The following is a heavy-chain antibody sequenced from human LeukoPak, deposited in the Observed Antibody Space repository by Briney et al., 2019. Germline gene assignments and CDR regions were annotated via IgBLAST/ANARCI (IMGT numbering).Heavy chain of an antibody. CDR2: INPNSGGT. CDR1: GYTFTGYY. D-gene: IGHD3-22*01. V-gene: IGHV1-2*06. J-gene: IGHJ4*02. CDR3: ARGAGASAGNDYYDSSGYYKYYFDY. Sequence: ASVKVSCKASGYTFTGYYMHWVRQAPGQGLEWMGRINPNSGGTNYAQKFQGRVTMTRDTSISTAYMELSRLRSDDTAVYYCARGAGASAGNDYYDSSGYYKYYFDYWGQGTLVTVSS.